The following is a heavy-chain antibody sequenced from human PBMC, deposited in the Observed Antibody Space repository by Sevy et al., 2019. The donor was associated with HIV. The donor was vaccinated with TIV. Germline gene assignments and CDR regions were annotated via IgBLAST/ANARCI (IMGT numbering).Heavy chain of an antibody. V-gene: IGHV4-30-4*01. CDR3: ARGVTGSTASEWFDP. CDR1: GGSISSDDYY. CDR2: IYYSGST. D-gene: IGHD1-7*01. J-gene: IGHJ5*02. Sequence: SENLSLTCTVSGGSISSDDYYWSWIRQPPGKGLEWIGYIYYSGSTYYNASLKSRVSISVDTSKNQFSLKLTSVTAADTAVYYCARGVTGSTASEWFDPWGHGTLVTVSS.